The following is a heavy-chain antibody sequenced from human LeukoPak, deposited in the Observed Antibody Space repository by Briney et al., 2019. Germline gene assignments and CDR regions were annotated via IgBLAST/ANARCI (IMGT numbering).Heavy chain of an antibody. V-gene: IGHV5-51*01. CDR1: GYSFTSFW. D-gene: IGHD1-1*01. CDR2: IYPGDSDT. CDR3: ARYLAGTGISSYYFDY. Sequence: GESLKISCKSSGYSFTSFWIGWGRQMPGKGLEWMGIIYPGDSDTRYSPSFQGQVTISADKSISTAYLQWSSLKASDTAMYYCARYLAGTGISSYYFDYWGQGTLVTVSS. J-gene: IGHJ4*02.